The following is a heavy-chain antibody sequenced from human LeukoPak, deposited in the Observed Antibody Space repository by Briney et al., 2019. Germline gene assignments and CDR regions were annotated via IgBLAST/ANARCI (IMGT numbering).Heavy chain of an antibody. CDR1: GYTFTGYY. CDR2: INPNSGGT. CDR3: ARDPRSYYDSSGYYWGYYYYYHLDV. V-gene: IGHV1-2*02. D-gene: IGHD3-22*01. Sequence: ASVKVSCKASGYTFTGYYMHWVRQAPGQGLEWMGWINPNSGGTNYAQKFQGRVTMTRDTSISTAYMELSRLRSDDKAGYYCARDPRSYYDSSGYYWGYYYYYHLDVWGKGTTVTVSS. J-gene: IGHJ6*03.